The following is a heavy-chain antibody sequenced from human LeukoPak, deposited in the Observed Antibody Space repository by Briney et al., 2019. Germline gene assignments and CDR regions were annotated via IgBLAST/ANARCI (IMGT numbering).Heavy chain of an antibody. V-gene: IGHV1-18*01. CDR1: GYTFKGYI. J-gene: IGHJ4*02. CDR2: ISAYNGNT. CDR3: ARVSRCYVSEFEY. Sequence: AAVKVSCKASGYTFKGYILSWVRQTPGEGLECMGWISAYNGNTNYPQKVQGRVTMTPYTSTSTGYMEMRTLRAEEPGTYYCARVSRCYVSEFEYWGQGALVTVSS. D-gene: IGHD2-2*01.